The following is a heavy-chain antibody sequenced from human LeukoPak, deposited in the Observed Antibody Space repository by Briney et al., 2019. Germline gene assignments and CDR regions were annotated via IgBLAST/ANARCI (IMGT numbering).Heavy chain of an antibody. CDR3: AKGELWFGESNYFDY. Sequence: GGSLRLSCAASGFTFSSYAMSWVRQAPGKGLEWVSAISGSGGSTYYADSVKGRFTISRDNSKNTLYLQMNSLRAEDTAVYYCAKGELWFGESNYFDYWGQGTLVTVSS. D-gene: IGHD3-10*01. V-gene: IGHV3-23*01. CDR1: GFTFSSYA. J-gene: IGHJ4*02. CDR2: ISGSGGST.